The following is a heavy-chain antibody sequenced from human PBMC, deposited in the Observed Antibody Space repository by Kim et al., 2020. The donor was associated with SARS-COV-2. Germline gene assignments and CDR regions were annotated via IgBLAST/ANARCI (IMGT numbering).Heavy chain of an antibody. D-gene: IGHD3-22*01. CDR2: ISGSGGST. J-gene: IGHJ3*02. CDR3: AKDRYYDSSGSYGADAFDI. CDR1: GFTFSSYA. Sequence: GGSLRLSCAASGFTFSSYAMSWVRQAPGKGLEWVSAISGSGGSTYYAYSVKGRFTISRDNSKNTLYLQMNSLRAEDTAVYYCAKDRYYDSSGSYGADAFDIWGQGTMVTVSS. V-gene: IGHV3-23*01.